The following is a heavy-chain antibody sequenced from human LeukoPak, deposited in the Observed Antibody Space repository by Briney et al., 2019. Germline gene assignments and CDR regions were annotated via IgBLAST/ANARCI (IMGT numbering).Heavy chain of an antibody. Sequence: GGSLRLSCAASGLTFSSYAMNWVRQASGKGLEWVSGITDNGRKTYYADSVKGRFSISRDNSKNTLYLQMNSLRAEDTAVYCCAKEASSGWPDNDYFDYWGQGTLVTVSS. CDR3: AKEASSGWPDNDYFDY. CDR2: ITDNGRKT. CDR1: GLTFSSYA. J-gene: IGHJ4*02. D-gene: IGHD6-19*01. V-gene: IGHV3-23*01.